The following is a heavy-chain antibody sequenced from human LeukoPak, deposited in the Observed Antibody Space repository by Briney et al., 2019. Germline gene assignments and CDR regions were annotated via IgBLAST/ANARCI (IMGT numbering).Heavy chain of an antibody. CDR1: GFTFNNYG. CDR3: AKDSKVAAAGYFFDY. V-gene: IGHV3-30*18. J-gene: IGHJ4*02. CDR2: IATDGRDK. Sequence: GRSLRLSCAASGFTFNNYGMHWVRQAPGKGLEWVAVIATDGRDKKYADSVKGRFTISRDNSKNTPYLEMNSLRPEDTAVYHCAKDSKVAAAGYFFDYWGQGTLVTVSS. D-gene: IGHD6-13*01.